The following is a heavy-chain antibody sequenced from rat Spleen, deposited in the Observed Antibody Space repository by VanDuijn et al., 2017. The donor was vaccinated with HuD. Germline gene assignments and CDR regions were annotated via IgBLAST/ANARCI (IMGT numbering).Heavy chain of an antibody. CDR1: GFTFSDYY. J-gene: IGHJ2*01. Sequence: EVQLVESGGGLVQPGRSLKLSCAASGFTFSDYYMAWVRQAPTKGLEWVAFISYEGSDTYYEDSVKGRFTISRDNAKSTLYLQMNSLRSEDTATYYCARQWDYWGQGVMVTVSS. CDR3: ARQWDY. V-gene: IGHV5-22*01. CDR2: ISYEGSDT.